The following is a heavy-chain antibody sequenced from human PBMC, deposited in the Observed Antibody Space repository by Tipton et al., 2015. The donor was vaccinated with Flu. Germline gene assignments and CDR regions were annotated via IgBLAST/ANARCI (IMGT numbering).Heavy chain of an antibody. CDR3: ARHETYSDILSGPFDD. J-gene: IGHJ4*02. CDR2: IIPVSGTT. Sequence: QSGPEVKKPGSSVKVSCRASGGTFRSYSISWVRQAPGQGLEWMGRIIPVSGTTNYAQKFQGRVAITADVSTSTAYMELTSLKSDDTAVFYCARHETYSDILSGPFDDWGQGTLVTVSS. V-gene: IGHV1-69*15. CDR1: GGTFRSYS. D-gene: IGHD3-9*01.